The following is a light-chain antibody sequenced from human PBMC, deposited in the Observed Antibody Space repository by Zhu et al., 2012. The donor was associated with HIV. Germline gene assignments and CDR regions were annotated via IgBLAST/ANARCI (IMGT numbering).Light chain of an antibody. CDR1: ESISTN. V-gene: IGKV3-15*01. J-gene: IGKJ2*01. CDR3: QHYNNWPYT. CDR2: GAS. Sequence: EIVMTQSPATLSVSPGERATLSCRANESISTNVAWYKLKPGQAPRLLLYGASIRAAGVPTRLSGSGSGTDFTLTISSLQSEDSANYYCQHYNNWPYTFGQGTKLEI.